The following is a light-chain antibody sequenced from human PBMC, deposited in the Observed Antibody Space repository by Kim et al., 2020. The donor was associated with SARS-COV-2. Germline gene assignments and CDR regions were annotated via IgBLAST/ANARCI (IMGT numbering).Light chain of an antibody. J-gene: IGKJ1*01. V-gene: IGKV3-20*01. Sequence: APGERANPSCRARQSVRSSHLAWYQQKPGQAPRLLIYGASGRATGIPDRFSGSGSGTDHTLTISRLEPEDFAVYYCQQFDSSLWTFGQGTKVDIK. CDR2: GAS. CDR3: QQFDSSLWT. CDR1: QSVRSSH.